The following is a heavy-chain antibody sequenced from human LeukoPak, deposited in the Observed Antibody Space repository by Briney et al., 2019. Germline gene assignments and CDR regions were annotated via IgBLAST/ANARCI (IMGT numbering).Heavy chain of an antibody. V-gene: IGHV1-8*02. CDR3: ARAVRGVIITEDAFDI. CDR2: MNPNSGNT. Sequence: GESLKISCTGSGFTFTTYYIGWVRQATGQGLEWMGWMNPNSGNTGYAQKFQGRVTMTRNTSISTAYMELSSLRSEDTAVYYCARAVRGVIITEDAFDIWGQGTMVPVSS. CDR1: GFTFTTYY. D-gene: IGHD3-10*01. J-gene: IGHJ3*02.